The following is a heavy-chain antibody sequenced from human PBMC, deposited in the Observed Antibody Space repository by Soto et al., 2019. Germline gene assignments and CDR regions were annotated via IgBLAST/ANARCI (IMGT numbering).Heavy chain of an antibody. V-gene: IGHV5-51*01. CDR3: ARATSSSSFEYYFDI. D-gene: IGHD6-6*01. CDR1: VYRFTRSC. Sequence: RGQALKISGEGSVYRFTRSCIAWVLQIPGKGLEWMGIIYPGDSDTRYSPSFQGQVTISADKSISTAYLQWNSLKASDIAMYYCARATSSSSFEYYFDIWGQGTLVTVSS. J-gene: IGHJ4*02. CDR2: IYPGDSDT.